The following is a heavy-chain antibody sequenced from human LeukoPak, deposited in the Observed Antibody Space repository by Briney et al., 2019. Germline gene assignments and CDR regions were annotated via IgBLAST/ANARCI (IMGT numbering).Heavy chain of an antibody. CDR1: GGSISSYY. D-gene: IGHD6-19*01. J-gene: IGHJ4*02. CDR2: IYYSGST. V-gene: IGHV4-59*01. Sequence: SETLSLTCTVSGGSISSYYWSWIRQPPGKGLEWIGYIYYSGSTNYNPSLKSRVTISVDTSKNRFSLKLSSVTAADTAVYYCARAGSSGWYIDYWGQGTLVTVSS. CDR3: ARAGSSGWYIDY.